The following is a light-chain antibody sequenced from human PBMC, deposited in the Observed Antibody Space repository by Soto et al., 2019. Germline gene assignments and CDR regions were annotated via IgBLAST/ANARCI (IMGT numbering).Light chain of an antibody. CDR1: QDINNY. CDR3: QQYENLPT. V-gene: IGKV1-33*01. Sequence: DIQMTQSPSSLSSCVVDIVSITCQASQDINNYLNWYQQKPGRAPKLLIYDASNLEAGVPSRFRGSGSGTDFTFTISRLQTEDIATYYCQQYENLPTFGQGTRLEIK. CDR2: DAS. J-gene: IGKJ5*01.